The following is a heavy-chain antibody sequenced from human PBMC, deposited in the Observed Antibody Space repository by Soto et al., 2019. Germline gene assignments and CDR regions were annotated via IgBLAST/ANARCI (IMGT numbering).Heavy chain of an antibody. D-gene: IGHD3-10*01. J-gene: IGHJ4*02. CDR1: GFTFSSYA. V-gene: IGHV3-30-3*01. CDR2: ISYDGSNK. Sequence: LRLSCAASGFTFSSYAMHWVRQAPGKGLEWVAVISYDGSNKYYADSVKGRFTISRDNSKNTLYLQMDSLRAEDTAVYYCATITMVRGVIYWGQGTLVTVSS. CDR3: ATITMVRGVIY.